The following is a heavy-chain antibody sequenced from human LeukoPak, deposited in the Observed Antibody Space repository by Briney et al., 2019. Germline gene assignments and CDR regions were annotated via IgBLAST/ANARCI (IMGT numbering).Heavy chain of an antibody. CDR2: ISSSSSTI. J-gene: IGHJ4*02. CDR1: GFTFSSYS. D-gene: IGHD3-10*01. Sequence: TGGSLRLSCAASGFTFSSYSMNWVRQAPEKGLEWVSYISSSSSTIYYADSVKGRFTISRDNAKNSLYLQMNSLRDEDTAVYYCARDERLVRGVKYDYWGQGTLVTVSS. V-gene: IGHV3-48*02. CDR3: ARDERLVRGVKYDY.